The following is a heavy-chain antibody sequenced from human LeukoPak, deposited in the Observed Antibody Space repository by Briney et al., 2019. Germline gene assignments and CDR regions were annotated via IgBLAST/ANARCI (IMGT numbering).Heavy chain of an antibody. CDR3: TTSPLYGGFDY. J-gene: IGHJ4*02. CDR1: GFPLRSYG. D-gene: IGHD4/OR15-4a*01. CDR2: ISGSDGST. Sequence: GGSLRLSCAASGFPLRSYGMSWVRQAPGKGLEWVSAISGSDGSTYYTDSVKGRFTISRDNSKNTLYLQLNSLKTEDTAVYYCTTSPLYGGFDYWGQGTLVTVSS. V-gene: IGHV3-23*01.